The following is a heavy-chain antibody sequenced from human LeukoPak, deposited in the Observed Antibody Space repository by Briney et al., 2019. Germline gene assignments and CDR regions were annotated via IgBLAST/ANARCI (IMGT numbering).Heavy chain of an antibody. J-gene: IGHJ4*02. D-gene: IGHD3-3*01. Sequence: ASVKVSCKASGYTFTSYYMHWVRQAPGQGLEWMGIINPSGGSTSYAQKFQGRVTMTSDTSTSTVYMGLSSLRSEDTAVYYCARDHESTYYDFWSGYFSQRSYYFDYWGQGTLVTVSS. CDR1: GYTFTSYY. V-gene: IGHV1-46*01. CDR2: INPSGGST. CDR3: ARDHESTYYDFWSGYFSQRSYYFDY.